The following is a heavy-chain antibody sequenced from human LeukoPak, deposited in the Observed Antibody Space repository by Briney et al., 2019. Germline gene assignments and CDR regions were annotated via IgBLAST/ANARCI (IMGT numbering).Heavy chain of an antibody. CDR3: ARAHYSSFDY. CDR2: LYSGGNT. Sequence: PGGSLRLSCAVSGFTVSSNYMSWVRQAPGKGLEWVSVLYSGGNTYYADSVKGRFTISRDNAKNSLYLQSLYLQMNSLRAEDTAVYYCARAHYSSFDYWGQGTLVTVSS. V-gene: IGHV3-53*01. D-gene: IGHD3-22*01. CDR1: GFTVSSNY. J-gene: IGHJ4*02.